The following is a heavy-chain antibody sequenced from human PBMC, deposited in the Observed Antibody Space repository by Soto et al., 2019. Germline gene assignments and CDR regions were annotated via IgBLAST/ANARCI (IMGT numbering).Heavy chain of an antibody. Sequence: ASVKVSCKASGYTFKTYGISWVRQAPGQGLEWMGWISTYNGNTNYAQKLQDRITMTIDTSTTTAYMELRSLRSDDTAVYYCARDGGNMWGYFDHWGQGSLVTVSS. V-gene: IGHV1-18*01. CDR1: GYTFKTYG. J-gene: IGHJ4*02. D-gene: IGHD7-27*01. CDR2: ISTYNGNT. CDR3: ARDGGNMWGYFDH.